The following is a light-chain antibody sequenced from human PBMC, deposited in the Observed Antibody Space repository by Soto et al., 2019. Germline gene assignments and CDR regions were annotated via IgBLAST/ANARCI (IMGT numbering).Light chain of an antibody. CDR1: SSDVGGYNY. CDR2: DVS. Sequence: QSALTQPRSVSGSPGQSVTISCTGTSSDVGGYNYVSWYQQHPGKAPKLMIYDVSKRPSGVPDRFSGSKSGNKASLTISGLPAEDEADYYFCSYAGSYTYVFGTGTKVTVL. V-gene: IGLV2-11*01. CDR3: CSYAGSYTYV. J-gene: IGLJ1*01.